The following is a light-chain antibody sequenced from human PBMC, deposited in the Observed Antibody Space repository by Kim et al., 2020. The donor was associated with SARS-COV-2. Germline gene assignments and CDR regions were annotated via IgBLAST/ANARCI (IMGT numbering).Light chain of an antibody. J-gene: IGLJ2*01. V-gene: IGLV3-19*01. CDR1: SLRSYY. CDR3: KSRDSSGNVV. Sequence: SSELTQDPAVSVALGQTVRITCQGDSLRSYYASWYQQKPGQAPVLVIYGRNNRPSGIPDRFSGSTSGNTASLTITGAQAEDEADYYCKSRDSSGNVVFGGGPQLTVL. CDR2: GRN.